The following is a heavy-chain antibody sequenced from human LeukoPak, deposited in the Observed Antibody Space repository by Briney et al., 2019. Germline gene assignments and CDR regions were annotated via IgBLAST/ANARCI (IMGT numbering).Heavy chain of an antibody. Sequence: ASVKVSCKASGYTFTSYYVHWVRQAPGQGLEWMGIINPSGGSTSYAQKFQGRVTMTRDTSTSTVYMELSSLRSEDTAVYYCARETPPDYYGSGSYYNPHFDYWGQGTLVTVSS. V-gene: IGHV1-46*01. CDR1: GYTFTSYY. CDR3: ARETPPDYYGSGSYYNPHFDY. CDR2: INPSGGST. D-gene: IGHD3-10*01. J-gene: IGHJ4*02.